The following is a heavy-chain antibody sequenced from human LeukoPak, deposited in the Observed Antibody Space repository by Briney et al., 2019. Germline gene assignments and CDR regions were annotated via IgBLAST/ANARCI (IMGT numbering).Heavy chain of an antibody. CDR3: ARDPYSSSWYFDY. D-gene: IGHD6-13*01. V-gene: IGHV3-30-3*01. CDR1: GFTFSSYA. Sequence: PGRSLRLSCAASGFTFSSYAMHWVRQAPGKGLEWVAVISYDGSNKYYADSVKGRFTISRDNSKNTLYLQMNSLRAEDTAVYYCARDPYSSSWYFDYWGQGTLVTVSS. CDR2: ISYDGSNK. J-gene: IGHJ4*02.